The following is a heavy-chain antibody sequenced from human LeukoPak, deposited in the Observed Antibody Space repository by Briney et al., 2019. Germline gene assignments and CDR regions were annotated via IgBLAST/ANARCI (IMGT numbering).Heavy chain of an antibody. J-gene: IGHJ4*02. V-gene: IGHV1-46*01. CDR1: GYTFTSYY. CDR3: ASPGYSSGYPLDY. CDR2: INPSGGST. Sequence: ASVKVSRKASGYTFTSYYMHWVRQAPGQGLEWMGTINPSGGSTSYAQKFQGRVTMTRDTSTSTVYMELSSLRSEDTAVYYCASPGYSSGYPLDYWGQGTLVTVSS. D-gene: IGHD6-19*01.